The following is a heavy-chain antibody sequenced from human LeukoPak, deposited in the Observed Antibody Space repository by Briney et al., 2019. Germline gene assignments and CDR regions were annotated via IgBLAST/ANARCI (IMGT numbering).Heavy chain of an antibody. D-gene: IGHD1/OR15-1a*01. V-gene: IGHV3-53*01. CDR2: IYSGGRT. J-gene: IGHJ4*02. CDR3: AGNWYKGRFDY. Sequence: GGSLRLSCAASGFTVSDNYMSWVRQAPGKGLEWVSIIYSGGRTYYAGSVKGRFTISRDNSKNTLYLQMNSLRAEDTAVYYCAGNWYKGRFDYWGQGTLVTVSS. CDR1: GFTVSDNY.